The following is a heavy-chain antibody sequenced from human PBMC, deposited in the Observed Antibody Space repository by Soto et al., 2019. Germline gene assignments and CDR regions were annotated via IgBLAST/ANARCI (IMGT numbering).Heavy chain of an antibody. CDR2: ISYEGSNK. CDR1: GFTFSSYA. CDR3: ARDGAPLIEQQLVLY. Sequence: TGGSLRLSCAASGFTFSSYAMHWVRQAPGKGLEWVAVISYEGSNKYYADSVKGRFTISRDNSKNTLYLQMNSLRAEDTAVYYCARDGAPLIEQQLVLYWGQGTLVTVSS. V-gene: IGHV3-30-3*01. D-gene: IGHD6-13*01. J-gene: IGHJ4*02.